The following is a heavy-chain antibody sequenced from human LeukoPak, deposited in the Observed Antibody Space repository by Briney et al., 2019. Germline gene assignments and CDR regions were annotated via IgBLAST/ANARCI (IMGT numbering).Heavy chain of an antibody. D-gene: IGHD5-18*01. Sequence: PGGSLRLSCAASGFTFSSYSMNWVRHAPGKGLEWVSAISGSGGSTYYADSVKGRFTISRDNSKTTLYLQMNSLRAEDTAVYYCARDSYSYAYYYMDVWGKGTTVTVSS. V-gene: IGHV3-23*01. CDR2: ISGSGGST. CDR1: GFTFSSYS. J-gene: IGHJ6*03. CDR3: ARDSYSYAYYYMDV.